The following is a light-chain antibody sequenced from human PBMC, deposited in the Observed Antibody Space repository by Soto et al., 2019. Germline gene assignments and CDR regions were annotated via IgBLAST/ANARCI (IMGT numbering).Light chain of an antibody. CDR2: DAS. CDR3: QQFSSYPLT. CDR1: QTVRSNY. V-gene: IGKV3-20*01. J-gene: IGKJ4*01. Sequence: EFVLTQSPGTLSLSPGERATLSCRASQTVRSNYLAWYQQKPGQAPRLLIYDASSRATGIPDRFSGGGSGTDFTLTISRLEPEDFAVYYCQQFSSYPLTFGEGTKVDIK.